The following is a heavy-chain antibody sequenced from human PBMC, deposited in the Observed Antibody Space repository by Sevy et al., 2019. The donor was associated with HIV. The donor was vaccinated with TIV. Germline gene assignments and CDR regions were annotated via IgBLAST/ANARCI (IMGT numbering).Heavy chain of an antibody. D-gene: IGHD3-22*01. J-gene: IGHJ4*02. CDR2: IKQDESEK. Sequence: GGSLRLSCAASGFSFSTYWMHWVRQAPGKGLEWVANIKQDESEKYYVASVKGRFTISSENAKNSVYVEMNSLGAEDTAIYYCAKGNSGSFDYWGQGTLVTVSS. CDR1: GFSFSTYW. V-gene: IGHV3-7*01. CDR3: AKGNSGSFDY.